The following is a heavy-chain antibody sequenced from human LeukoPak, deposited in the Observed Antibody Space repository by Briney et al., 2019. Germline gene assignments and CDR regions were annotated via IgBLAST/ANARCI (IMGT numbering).Heavy chain of an antibody. Sequence: PGGSLRLSCAVSRFTFSSYAMSWVRQAPGKGLEWVSSISGSGHSTYYADHVKDRFTISRDNSKNTLYLQMNSLRAEDTAVYYCAKPSSGWYFDPFDYWGQGTLVTVSS. D-gene: IGHD6-19*01. V-gene: IGHV3-23*01. CDR3: AKPSSGWYFDPFDY. J-gene: IGHJ4*02. CDR2: ISGSGHST. CDR1: RFTFSSYA.